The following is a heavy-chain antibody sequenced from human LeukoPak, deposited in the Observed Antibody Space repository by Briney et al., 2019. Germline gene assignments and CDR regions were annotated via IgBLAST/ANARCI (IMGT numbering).Heavy chain of an antibody. J-gene: IGHJ4*02. D-gene: IGHD6-19*01. CDR3: AKAGYNSGWRNFDS. Sequence: GGSLRLSCVASGFSFSSFGMHWVRQAPGKGLEWVAVISYDGSNKFYADSVKGRFTISRDNSKNTLYLQMNSLRAEDTAVYYCAKAGYNSGWRNFDSWGQGTLVTVSS. CDR1: GFSFSSFG. CDR2: ISYDGSNK. V-gene: IGHV3-30*18.